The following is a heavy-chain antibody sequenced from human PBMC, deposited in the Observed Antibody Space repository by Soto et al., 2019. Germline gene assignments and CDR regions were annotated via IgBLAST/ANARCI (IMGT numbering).Heavy chain of an antibody. V-gene: IGHV1-8*01. CDR1: GYTFTSYD. J-gene: IGHJ4*02. D-gene: IGHD2-15*01. Sequence: ASVKVSCKASGYTFTSYDINWVRQATGQGLEWMGWMNPNSGNTGYAQKFQGRVTMTRNTSISTAYMELSSLRSEDTAVYYCARGTLKTKDIVVVVAANQPNFDYWGQGTLVTVSS. CDR3: ARGTLKTKDIVVVVAANQPNFDY. CDR2: MNPNSGNT.